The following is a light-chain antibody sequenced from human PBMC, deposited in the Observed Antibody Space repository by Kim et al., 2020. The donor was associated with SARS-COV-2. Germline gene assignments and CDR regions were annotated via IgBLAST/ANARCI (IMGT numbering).Light chain of an antibody. V-gene: IGKV1-27*01. J-gene: IGKJ1*01. Sequence: DIQMTQSPSSLSASVGDGVTITCRASQDIANYLAWYQQKPGKVPKLLVYAASALKSGVPSRFSGNRSGTDFTLTISNLQPEDVATYYCQKYDSAPWTFGQRTKMDIK. CDR3: QKYDSAPWT. CDR2: AAS. CDR1: QDIANY.